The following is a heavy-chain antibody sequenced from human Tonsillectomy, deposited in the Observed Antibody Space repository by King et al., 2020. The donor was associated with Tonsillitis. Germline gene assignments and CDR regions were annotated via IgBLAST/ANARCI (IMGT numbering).Heavy chain of an antibody. Sequence: VQLVQSGAEVKKPGASVKVSCKASGYTFTGYYMHWVRQAPGQGLEWMGWINPNSGGTNYAQTFQGRVTMTRDTSISTAYMELSRLRSDDTAVYYCARGVPFSAFDIGGQGTMVTVSS. V-gene: IGHV1-2*02. CDR3: ARGVPFSAFDI. CDR2: INPNSGGT. CDR1: GYTFTGYY. J-gene: IGHJ3*02. D-gene: IGHD3-10*01.